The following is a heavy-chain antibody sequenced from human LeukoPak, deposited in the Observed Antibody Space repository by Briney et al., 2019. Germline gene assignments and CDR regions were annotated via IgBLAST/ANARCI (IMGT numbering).Heavy chain of an antibody. Sequence: GGSLRLSCAASGFTFSSYGMSWVRQAPGKGLEWVSSISDSGGNTYYADSVKGRFTISRDNSKNTLYLQMNSLRAEDTAVYYCARDYIAAAGNYFDYWGQGTLVTVSS. V-gene: IGHV3-23*01. CDR1: GFTFSSYG. D-gene: IGHD6-13*01. J-gene: IGHJ4*02. CDR2: ISDSGGNT. CDR3: ARDYIAAAGNYFDY.